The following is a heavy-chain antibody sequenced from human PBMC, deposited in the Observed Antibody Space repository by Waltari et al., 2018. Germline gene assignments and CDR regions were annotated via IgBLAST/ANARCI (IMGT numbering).Heavy chain of an antibody. Sequence: QVQLVQSGAEVKKPGSSVKVSCKASGGTFRNFAISWGRQAPGQGPEWMGGIIRIFGTANYAQKFQGRVTITADDSTSTAYMELSSLRSEDTAVYYCASLDYGDYARTIYYFDYWGQGTLVTVSS. CDR3: ASLDYGDYARTIYYFDY. D-gene: IGHD4-17*01. CDR1: GGTFRNFA. CDR2: IIRIFGTA. V-gene: IGHV1-69*01. J-gene: IGHJ4*02.